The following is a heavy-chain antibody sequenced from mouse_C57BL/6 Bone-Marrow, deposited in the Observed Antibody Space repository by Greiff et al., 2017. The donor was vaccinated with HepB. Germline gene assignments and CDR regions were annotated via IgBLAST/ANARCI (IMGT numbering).Heavy chain of an antibody. CDR1: GYTFTSYW. CDR2: INPSNGGT. V-gene: IGHV1-53*01. CDR3: ARSHYYYGSSYYAMDY. J-gene: IGHJ4*01. D-gene: IGHD1-1*01. Sequence: QVQLQQPGTELVKPGASVKLSCKASGYTFTSYWMHWMKQRPGQGLEWIGNINPSNGGTNYNEKFKSKSTLTVDKSSSTAYMQLSSLTSENTAVYYCARSHYYYGSSYYAMDYWGQGTSVTVSS.